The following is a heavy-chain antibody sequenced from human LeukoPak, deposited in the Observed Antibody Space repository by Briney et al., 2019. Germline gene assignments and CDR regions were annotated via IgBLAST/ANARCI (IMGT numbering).Heavy chain of an antibody. CDR3: ARVIGAVAGSAFDI. D-gene: IGHD6-19*01. V-gene: IGHV3-21*01. CDR2: ISSSSSYI. J-gene: IGHJ3*02. CDR1: GFTFSSYS. Sequence: GGSLRLSCAASGFTFSSYSMTWVRQAPGKGLERLSSISSSSSYIFYADSVKGRFTISRDNAKNSLYLQMNNLRAEDTAVYYCARVIGAVAGSAFDIWGQGTMVTVSS.